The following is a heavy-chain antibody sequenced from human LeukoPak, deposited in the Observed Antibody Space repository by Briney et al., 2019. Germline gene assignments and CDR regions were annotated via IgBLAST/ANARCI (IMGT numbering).Heavy chain of an antibody. CDR3: ARGNANIVVVPAAIRYYYYMDV. V-gene: IGHV4-34*01. Sequence: SETLSLTFAVYGGSFSGYYWSWIRQPPGKGVEWIGEVNHSGSTNYNPSLKSRVTISVDTSKNQFSLKLSSVTAADTAVYYCARGNANIVVVPAAIRYYYYMDVWGKGTTVTVSS. CDR1: GGSFSGYY. CDR2: VNHSGST. D-gene: IGHD2-2*01. J-gene: IGHJ6*03.